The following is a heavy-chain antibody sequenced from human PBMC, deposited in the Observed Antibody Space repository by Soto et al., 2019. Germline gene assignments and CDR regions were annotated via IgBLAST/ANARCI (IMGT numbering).Heavy chain of an antibody. J-gene: IGHJ4*02. CDR1: GYSFTSYW. Sequence: GESLKISCKGSGYSFTSYWISWVRQMPGKGLEWMGRIDPSDSYTNYSPSFQGHVTISADKSISTAYLQWSSLRAEDTAVYYCASSGQLPWYYFDYWGQGTLVTVSS. CDR3: ASSGQLPWYYFDY. D-gene: IGHD2-2*01. V-gene: IGHV5-10-1*01. CDR2: IDPSDSYT.